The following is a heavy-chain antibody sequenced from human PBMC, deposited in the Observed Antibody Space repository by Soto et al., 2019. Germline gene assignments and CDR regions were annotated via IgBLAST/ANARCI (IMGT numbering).Heavy chain of an antibody. Sequence: SETLSLTCTVSGGSISSGGYYWSWIRQHPGKGLEWIGYIYYSGSTYYNPSLKSRVTISVDTSKNQFSLKLSSVTAADTAVYYCARGYYDSSGYYPLGYFQHWGQGTLVTV. J-gene: IGHJ1*01. V-gene: IGHV4-31*03. CDR3: ARGYYDSSGYYPLGYFQH. CDR1: GGSISSGGYY. CDR2: IYYSGST. D-gene: IGHD3-22*01.